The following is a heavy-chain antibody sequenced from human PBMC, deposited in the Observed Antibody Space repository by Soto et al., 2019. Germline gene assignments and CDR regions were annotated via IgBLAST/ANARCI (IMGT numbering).Heavy chain of an antibody. CDR2: IIPIFGTA. CDR1: GRTFSSYA. CDR3: ARSRAGYNYARHY. Sequence: QVQLVQSGAEVKKPGSSVNVSCKASGRTFSSYAISWVRQAPGQGLECMGGIIPIFGTANSAQKIQGGDTMTAYKSTTTPYMVLSSLMTDDMAVYYCARSRAGYNYARHYGGQGTLVTVFS. V-gene: IGHV1-69*06. J-gene: IGHJ4*02. D-gene: IGHD5-12*01.